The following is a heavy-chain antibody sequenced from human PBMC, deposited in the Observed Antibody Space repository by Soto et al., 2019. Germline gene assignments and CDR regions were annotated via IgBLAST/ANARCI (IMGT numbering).Heavy chain of an antibody. J-gene: IGHJ5*02. Sequence: GGSLRLSCAASGFTFSSYAMSWVRQAPGKGLEWVSAISGSGGSTYYADSVKGRFTISRDNSKNTLYLQMNSLRAEDTAVYYCAKDQGFRLVLRFLEWFWFDPWGQGTLVTVSS. V-gene: IGHV3-23*01. D-gene: IGHD3-3*01. CDR3: AKDQGFRLVLRFLEWFWFDP. CDR2: ISGSGGST. CDR1: GFTFSSYA.